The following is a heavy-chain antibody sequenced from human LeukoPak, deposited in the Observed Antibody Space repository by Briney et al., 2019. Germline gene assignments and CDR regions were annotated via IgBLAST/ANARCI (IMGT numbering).Heavy chain of an antibody. Sequence: PGGSLRLSCAASGFTFSSYGMHWVRQAPGKGLEWVAVIWYDGSNKYYADSVKGRFTISRDNSKNTLYLQMNSLRAEDTAVYYCAKEEWHGVGYFDYWGQGTLVTVSS. CDR1: GFTFSSYG. J-gene: IGHJ4*02. CDR3: AKEEWHGVGYFDY. CDR2: IWYDGSNK. D-gene: IGHD3-3*01. V-gene: IGHV3-33*06.